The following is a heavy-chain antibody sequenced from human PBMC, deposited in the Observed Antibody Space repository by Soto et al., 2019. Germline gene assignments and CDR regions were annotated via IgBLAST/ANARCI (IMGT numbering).Heavy chain of an antibody. D-gene: IGHD2-2*01. J-gene: IGHJ5*02. Sequence: ASVKVSCKASGYTSTNYAMHWVRQAPGQRLEWMGWINAGNGNTKYSQKFQGRVTITRDTSASTAYMELSSLRSEDTAVYYCTRVVVASEGFDPWGQGTLVTVSS. V-gene: IGHV1-3*01. CDR1: GYTSTNYA. CDR2: INAGNGNT. CDR3: TRVVVASEGFDP.